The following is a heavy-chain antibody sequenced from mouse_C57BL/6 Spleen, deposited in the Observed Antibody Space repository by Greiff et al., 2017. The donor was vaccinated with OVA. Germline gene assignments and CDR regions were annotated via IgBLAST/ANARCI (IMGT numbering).Heavy chain of an antibody. V-gene: IGHV14-4*01. CDR1: GFNIKDDY. Sequence: VQLQQSGAELVRPGASVKLSCTASGFNIKDDYMHWVKQRPEQGLEWIGWIDPENGDTEYASKFQGKATITADTSSNTAYLQLSSLTSEDTAVYYCTTPITTVATYDYWGQGTTLTVSS. D-gene: IGHD1-1*01. CDR2: IDPENGDT. CDR3: TTPITTVATYDY. J-gene: IGHJ2*01.